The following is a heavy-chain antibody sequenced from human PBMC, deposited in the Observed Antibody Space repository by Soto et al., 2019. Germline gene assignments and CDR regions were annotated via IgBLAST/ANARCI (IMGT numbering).Heavy chain of an antibody. D-gene: IGHD5-12*01. CDR2: IYYSGST. CDR3: AGVGVSGYASLDAFDI. J-gene: IGHJ3*02. CDR1: GGSISSGGYY. Sequence: QVQLQESGPGLVKPSQTLSLTCTVSGGSISSGGYYWSWIRQHPGKGLEWIGYIYYSGSTYYNPSLKSRVTISLDTSKNQFSLKLSSVTAADTAVYYCAGVGVSGYASLDAFDIWGQGTMVTVSS. V-gene: IGHV4-31*03.